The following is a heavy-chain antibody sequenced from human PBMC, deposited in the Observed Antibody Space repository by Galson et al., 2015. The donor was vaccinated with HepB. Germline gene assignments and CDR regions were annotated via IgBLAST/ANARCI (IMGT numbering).Heavy chain of an antibody. J-gene: IGHJ3*02. CDR3: ARDITMVRGNAFDI. Sequence: SVKVSCKASGYNFLDFGISWVRQAPGQGPEWMAWISAYNGKSKCAQKFQDRVSMTTDTSTSTAYMELRSLRSDDTAVFYCARDITMVRGNAFDIWGQGTMVTVSS. CDR1: GYNFLDFG. CDR2: ISAYNGKS. D-gene: IGHD3-10*01. V-gene: IGHV1-18*04.